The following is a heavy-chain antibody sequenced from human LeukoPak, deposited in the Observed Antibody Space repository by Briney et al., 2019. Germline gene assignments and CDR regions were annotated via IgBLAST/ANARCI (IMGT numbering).Heavy chain of an antibody. CDR1: GFTFSSYS. CDR3: ARVCGGDCYSSAGFDY. CDR2: ISSSSSYI. D-gene: IGHD2-21*02. V-gene: IGHV3-21*01. J-gene: IGHJ4*02. Sequence: GGSLRPSCAASGFTFSSYSMNWVRQAPGKGLEWVSSISSSSSYIYYADSVKGRFTISRDNAKNSLYLQMNSLRAEDTAVYYCARVCGGDCYSSAGFDYWGQGTLVTVSS.